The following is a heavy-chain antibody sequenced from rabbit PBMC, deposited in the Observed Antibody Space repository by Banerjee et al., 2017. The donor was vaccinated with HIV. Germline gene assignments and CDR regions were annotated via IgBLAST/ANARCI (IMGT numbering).Heavy chain of an antibody. D-gene: IGHD4-2*01. Sequence: QEQLEESGGDLVKPEGSLTLTCTASGFSFSNKYVMCWVRQAPGKGLEWIACINTSSGNTVYASWAKGRFTISKTSTTVDLKMTSLTAADTATYFCARVLLVPPYYFNLWGPGTLVTFS. CDR1: GFSFSNKYV. J-gene: IGHJ4*01. CDR3: ARVLLVPPYYFNL. V-gene: IGHV1S45*01. CDR2: INTSSGNT.